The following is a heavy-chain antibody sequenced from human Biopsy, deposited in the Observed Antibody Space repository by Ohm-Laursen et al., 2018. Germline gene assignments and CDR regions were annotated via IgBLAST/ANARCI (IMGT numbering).Heavy chain of an antibody. J-gene: IGHJ4*02. D-gene: IGHD3-16*01. V-gene: IGHV3-66*01. CDR1: EFNVDRNH. Sequence: SLRLSCAASEFNVDRNHMNWVRQAPGKGLEWVSMIHGSGRTDYSDSVKGRFIVSRDNSKDTVYLQMNALRVDDTAMYYCAGAGGHSFWGQGALVTVSS. CDR3: AGAGGHSF. CDR2: IHGSGRT.